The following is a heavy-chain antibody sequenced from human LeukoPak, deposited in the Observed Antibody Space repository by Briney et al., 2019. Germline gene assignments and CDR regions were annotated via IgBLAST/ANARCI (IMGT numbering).Heavy chain of an antibody. CDR1: GYSFTSYW. D-gene: IGHD3-3*01. J-gene: IGHJ4*02. CDR2: IYPGDSDT. Sequence: GESLKISCKGSGYSFTSYWFGWVRQMPGKGLEWMGIIYPGDSDTRYSPSFQGQVTISADKSISTAYLQWSSLKASDTAMYYCARGGSRFLEWLLFDYWGQGTLVTVSS. CDR3: ARGGSRFLEWLLFDY. V-gene: IGHV5-51*01.